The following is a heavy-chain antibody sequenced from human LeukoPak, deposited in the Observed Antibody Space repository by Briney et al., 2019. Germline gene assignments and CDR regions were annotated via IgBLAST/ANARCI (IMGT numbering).Heavy chain of an antibody. CDR1: GYTFTSYD. CDR2: MNPNSGNT. V-gene: IGHV1-8*01. CDR3: ARGRIVATIRPRQIDY. D-gene: IGHD5-12*01. Sequence: GASVKVSCKASGYTFTSYDINWVRQATGQGLEWMGWMNPNSGNTGYAQKFQGRVTMTRNTSISTAYMELSSLRSDDTAVYYCARGRIVATIRPRQIDYWGQGTLVTVSS. J-gene: IGHJ4*02.